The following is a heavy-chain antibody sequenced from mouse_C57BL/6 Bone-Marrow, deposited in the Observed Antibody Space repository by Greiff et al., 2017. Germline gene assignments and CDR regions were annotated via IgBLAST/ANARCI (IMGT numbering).Heavy chain of an antibody. CDR2: IIDGGSYT. CDR1: GFTFSSYA. CDR3: AREAYDYGAY. D-gene: IGHD2-4*01. V-gene: IGHV5-4*01. Sequence: EVQGVESGGGLVKPGGSLKLSCAASGFTFSSYAMSWVRQTPEKRLEWVATIIDGGSYTYYPDNVKGRFTISRDNAKNNLYLQMSHLKSEDTAMYYCAREAYDYGAYWGQGTLVTVSA. J-gene: IGHJ3*01.